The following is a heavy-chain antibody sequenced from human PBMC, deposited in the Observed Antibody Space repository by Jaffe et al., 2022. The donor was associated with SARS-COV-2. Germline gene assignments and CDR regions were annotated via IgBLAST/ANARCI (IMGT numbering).Heavy chain of an antibody. CDR3: TRSLDY. Sequence: EVQLVESGGGLVQPGGSLRLSCAASGFTFSDSWMDWVRRAPGKGLEWVANIKPDGSEKSYVDSVKGRFTISRDNAKNSLFLQMNSLRAEDTAVYYCTRSLDYWGQGTLVTVSS. CDR1: GFTFSDSW. CDR2: IKPDGSEK. V-gene: IGHV3-7*01. J-gene: IGHJ4*02.